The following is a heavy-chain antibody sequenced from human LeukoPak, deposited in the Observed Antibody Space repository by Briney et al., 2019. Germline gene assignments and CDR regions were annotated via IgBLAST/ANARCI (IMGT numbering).Heavy chain of an antibody. CDR1: GYTFTGYY. CDR3: ARGLGRGCSGGSCYLYYFDY. CDR2: INPNSGNT. V-gene: IGHV1-8*02. J-gene: IGHJ4*02. D-gene: IGHD2-15*01. Sequence: GASVKVSCKASGYTFTGYYMHWVRQAPGQGLEWMGWINPNSGNTGYAQKFQGRVTMTRNTSISTAYMELSSLRSEDTAVYYCARGLGRGCSGGSCYLYYFDYWGQGTLVTVSS.